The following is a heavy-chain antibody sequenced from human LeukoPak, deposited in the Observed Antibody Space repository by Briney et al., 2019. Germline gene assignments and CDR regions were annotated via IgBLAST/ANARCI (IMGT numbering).Heavy chain of an antibody. CDR3: ARAPADYDYVWVSYREYYFDY. D-gene: IGHD3-16*02. CDR1: GYTFTGYY. Sequence: GASVKVSCKASGYTFTGYYMHCVRQAPGQGFEWMGWINPNSGGTNYAQKFQGRVTMTRDTSISTAYMELSRLRSDDTAVYYCARAPADYDYVWVSYREYYFDYWGQGTLVTVSS. CDR2: INPNSGGT. V-gene: IGHV1-2*02. J-gene: IGHJ4*02.